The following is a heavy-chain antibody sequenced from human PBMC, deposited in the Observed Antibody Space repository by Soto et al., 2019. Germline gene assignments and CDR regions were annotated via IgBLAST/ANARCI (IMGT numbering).Heavy chain of an antibody. D-gene: IGHD2-2*01. Sequence: QVQLVQSGAEVKKPGSSVKVSCKASGGTFSSYAISWVRQAPGQGLEWMGGIIPIFGTENYAQKCQGRVTITADDSTSTAYMELSSLRSEDTAVYYCARHVPAAGYYYGMDVWGQGTTVTVSS. CDR3: ARHVPAAGYYYGMDV. V-gene: IGHV1-69*12. CDR1: GGTFSSYA. CDR2: IIPIFGTE. J-gene: IGHJ6*02.